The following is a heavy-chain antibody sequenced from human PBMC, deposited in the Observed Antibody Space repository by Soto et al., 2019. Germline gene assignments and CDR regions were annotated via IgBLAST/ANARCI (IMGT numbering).Heavy chain of an antibody. Sequence: QVQLVQSGAEVKKPGASVQVSCKASGYTFTSYGITWVRQAPGQGLEWMGWISAYNGNTNYAQKRQGRVTMNTDTSTRTAYMELSSLRPDDTAVYYCARENWGPDYWGQGTLVTVSS. J-gene: IGHJ4*02. V-gene: IGHV1-18*01. D-gene: IGHD7-27*01. CDR3: ARENWGPDY. CDR2: ISAYNGNT. CDR1: GYTFTSYG.